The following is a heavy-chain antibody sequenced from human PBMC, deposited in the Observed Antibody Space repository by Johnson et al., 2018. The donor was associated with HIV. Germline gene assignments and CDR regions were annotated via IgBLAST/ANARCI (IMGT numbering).Heavy chain of an antibody. CDR3: ARERIAAAGLDAFDI. D-gene: IGHD6-13*01. Sequence: VQLVESGGGLGQPGGSLRLSYAASGFTFSSYAMTWVRQAPGKGLEWVSSISGNGGTTYYADSVKGRFTISRDNSKNTLYLQMNSLRAEDTAVYYCARERIAAAGLDAFDIWGQGTMVTGSS. V-gene: IGHV3-23*04. J-gene: IGHJ3*02. CDR2: ISGNGGTT. CDR1: GFTFSSYA.